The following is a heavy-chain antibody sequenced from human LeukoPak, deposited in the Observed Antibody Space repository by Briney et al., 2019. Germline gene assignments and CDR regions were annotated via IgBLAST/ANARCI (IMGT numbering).Heavy chain of an antibody. CDR2: IIPILGIA. Sequence: SVKVSCKASGGTFSSYAISWVRQAPGQGLEWMGRIIPILGIANYAQKFQGRVTITADKSTSTAYMELSSLRSEDTAVYYCATNRGGDFNPNWFDPWGQGTLVTVSS. J-gene: IGHJ5*02. CDR3: ATNRGGDFNPNWFDP. D-gene: IGHD2-21*01. CDR1: GGTFSSYA. V-gene: IGHV1-69*04.